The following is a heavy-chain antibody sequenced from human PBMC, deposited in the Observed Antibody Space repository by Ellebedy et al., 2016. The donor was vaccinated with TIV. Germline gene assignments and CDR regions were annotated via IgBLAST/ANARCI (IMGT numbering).Heavy chain of an antibody. CDR3: ARRASYGDYAVQVNPWFDP. D-gene: IGHD4-17*01. CDR1: GFNFRSYW. Sequence: PGGSPRLSCAASGFNFRSYWMTWVRQAPGKGLEWVAKIRQEGDEIYYVESVKGRFTISRDNAKNSLFLQMNSLRVEDTAVYYCARRASYGDYAVQVNPWFDPWGQGTLVTVSS. J-gene: IGHJ5*02. CDR2: IRQEGDEI. V-gene: IGHV3-7*01.